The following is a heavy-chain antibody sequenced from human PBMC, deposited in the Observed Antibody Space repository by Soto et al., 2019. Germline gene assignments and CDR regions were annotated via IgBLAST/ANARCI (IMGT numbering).Heavy chain of an antibody. V-gene: IGHV4-39*01. D-gene: IGHD6-13*01. Sequence: SETLSLTCTVSGGSISSSTYYWGWIRQPPGKGLEWIASMYYSGGNYYNRSLKSRVIISEDTSKNQFSLKLSSVTAADTAVYYCASSSSWHIIDYWGQGTLVNGSS. CDR2: MYYSGGN. J-gene: IGHJ4*02. CDR1: GGSISSSTYY. CDR3: ASSSSWHIIDY.